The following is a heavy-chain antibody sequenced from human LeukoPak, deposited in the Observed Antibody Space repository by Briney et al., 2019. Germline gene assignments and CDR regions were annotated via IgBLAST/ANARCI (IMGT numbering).Heavy chain of an antibody. V-gene: IGHV4-59*01. Sequence: PSETLSLTCTVSGGSISDYYWSWIRQPPGKGLEWIGCIYYSGSTNYNPSLKSRLTISVDTSKNQFSLKLSSVTAADTAVYYCARGAYYYGSSGYYYYFDYWGQGTLVTVSS. J-gene: IGHJ4*02. CDR1: GGSISDYY. D-gene: IGHD3-22*01. CDR2: IYYSGST. CDR3: ARGAYYYGSSGYYYYFDY.